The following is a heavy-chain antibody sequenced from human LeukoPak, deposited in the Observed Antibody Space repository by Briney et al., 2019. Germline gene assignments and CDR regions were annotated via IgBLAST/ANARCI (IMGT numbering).Heavy chain of an antibody. Sequence: SGPTLVNPTQTLTLTCTFSGFSLSTSGVGVDWIRQPPGKPLEWLALIYANDDKRYSPSLKNRLTITKYTSTNQVVLTMTNMNPVDTATYYCAHRLDYSGSGYWGQGTLVTVSS. V-gene: IGHV2-5*01. J-gene: IGHJ4*02. CDR1: GFSLSTSGVG. D-gene: IGHD4-4*01. CDR2: IYANDDK. CDR3: AHRLDYSGSGY.